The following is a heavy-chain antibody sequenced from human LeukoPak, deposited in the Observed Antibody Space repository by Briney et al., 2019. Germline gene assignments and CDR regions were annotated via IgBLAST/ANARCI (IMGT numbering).Heavy chain of an antibody. Sequence: SQTLSLTCAISGDSVSSDSAAWNWIWQSPSRGLEWLGRTYYRSKWYNDYAESVKTRITINSDTSKNQFSLHLKSVTPEDTAVYYCARDFDYWGQGTLVTVSS. CDR3: ARDFDY. CDR2: TYYRSKWYN. CDR1: GDSVSSDSAA. V-gene: IGHV6-1*01. J-gene: IGHJ4*02.